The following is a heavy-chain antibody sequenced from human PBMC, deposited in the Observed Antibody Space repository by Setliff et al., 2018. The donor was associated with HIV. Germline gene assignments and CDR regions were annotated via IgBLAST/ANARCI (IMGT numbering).Heavy chain of an antibody. V-gene: IGHV1-3*01. D-gene: IGHD3-10*01. CDR3: ARKGLGSSFDFEY. Sequence: ASVKVSCKASGYTFISYAIHWVRQAPGQSLEWMGWITGGSGNTKYSEKFQGRVTLTRDTSASTAYMELSSLRSEDTAVYYCARKGLGSSFDFEYWGQGTLVTVSS. CDR1: GYTFISYA. CDR2: ITGGSGNT. J-gene: IGHJ4*02.